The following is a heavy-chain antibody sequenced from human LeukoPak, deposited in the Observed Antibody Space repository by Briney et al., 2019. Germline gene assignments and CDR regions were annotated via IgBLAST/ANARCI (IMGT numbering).Heavy chain of an antibody. CDR3: AKDLSSWGPSSDAFDI. D-gene: IGHD3-16*01. CDR2: ISSSSTTI. V-gene: IGHV3-48*01. CDR1: EFSVGSNY. J-gene: IGHJ3*02. Sequence: GGSLRLSCAASEFSVGSNYMTWVRQAPGKGLEWVSYISSSSTTIHYADSVKGRFTISRDNAKNSVYLQMNSLRAEDTAVYYCAKDLSSWGPSSDAFDIWGHGTMVTVSS.